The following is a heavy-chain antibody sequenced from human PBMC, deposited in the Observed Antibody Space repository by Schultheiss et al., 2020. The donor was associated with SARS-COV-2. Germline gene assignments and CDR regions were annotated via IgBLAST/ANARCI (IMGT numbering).Heavy chain of an antibody. CDR3: ARDYGVHGFDY. Sequence: SVKVSCKASGYTFTSYGISWVRQAPGQGLEWMGGIIPIFGTANYAQKFQGRVTITADESTSTAYMELSSLRSEDTAVYYCARDYGVHGFDYWGQGTLVTVSS. CDR1: GYTFTSYG. J-gene: IGHJ4*02. CDR2: IIPIFGTA. V-gene: IGHV1-69*13. D-gene: IGHD1-1*01.